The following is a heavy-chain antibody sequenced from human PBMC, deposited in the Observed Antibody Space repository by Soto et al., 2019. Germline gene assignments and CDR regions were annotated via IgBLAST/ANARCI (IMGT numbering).Heavy chain of an antibody. Sequence: PGGSLRLSCAASGFTFSSYSMNWVRQAPGKGLEWVSSISSSSSYIYYADSVKGRFTISRDNAKNSLYLQMNSLRAEDTAVYYCASASATVYYYYGMDVWGQGTTVTVSS. CDR3: ASASATVYYYYGMDV. CDR2: ISSSSSYI. J-gene: IGHJ6*02. D-gene: IGHD4-17*01. V-gene: IGHV3-21*01. CDR1: GFTFSSYS.